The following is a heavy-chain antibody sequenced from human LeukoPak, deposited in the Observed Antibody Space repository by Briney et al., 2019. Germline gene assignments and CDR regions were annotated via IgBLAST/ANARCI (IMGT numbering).Heavy chain of an antibody. D-gene: IGHD5-24*01. J-gene: IGHJ6*02. CDR3: AKEMATMYYYYGMDV. CDR1: GGTFSSYA. CDR2: IIPILGIA. V-gene: IGHV1-69*04. Sequence: SVKVSCKASGGTFSSYAISWVRQAPGQGLEWMGRIIPILGIANYAQKFQGRVTITADKSTSTAYVELSSLRSEDTAVYYCAKEMATMYYYYGMDVWGQGTTVTVSS.